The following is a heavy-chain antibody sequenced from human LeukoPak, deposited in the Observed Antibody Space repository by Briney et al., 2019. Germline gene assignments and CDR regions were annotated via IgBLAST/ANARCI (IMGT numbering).Heavy chain of an antibody. CDR1: GGSFSGYY. Sequence: SETLSLTCAVYGGSFSGYYWSWIRQPPGKGLEWIGEINHSGSTNYNPSLKSRVTISVDTSKNQFSLKLSSVTAADTAVYYCARGSRRWLHGLSHAKYHFDYWGQGTLVTVSS. CDR3: ARGSRRWLHGLSHAKYHFDY. D-gene: IGHD5-24*01. V-gene: IGHV4-34*01. J-gene: IGHJ4*02. CDR2: INHSGST.